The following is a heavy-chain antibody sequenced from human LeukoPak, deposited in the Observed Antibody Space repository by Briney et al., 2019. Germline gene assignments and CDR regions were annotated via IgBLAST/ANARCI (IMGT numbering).Heavy chain of an antibody. V-gene: IGHV1-8*01. J-gene: IGHJ5*02. CDR2: MNAKSGNI. CDR3: GKAAIMAPMNADWFDP. D-gene: IGHD5-12*01. Sequence: GASVKVSCKASGYTFTNYEINWVRQGTGQGLGWMGWMNAKSGNIAYAQKFQGRVSMTWDTSIGTAYLELRTLTSDDTAVYYCGKAAIMAPMNADWFDPWGQGTLVTVSS. CDR1: GYTFTNYE.